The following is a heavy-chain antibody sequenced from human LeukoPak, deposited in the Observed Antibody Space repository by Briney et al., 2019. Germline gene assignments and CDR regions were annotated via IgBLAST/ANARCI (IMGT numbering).Heavy chain of an antibody. CDR3: ARMGSGHDWSLFDY. CDR2: IKQDGSEQ. V-gene: IGHV3-7*03. Sequence: GGSLRLSCAASGFTFSNHWMSWIRQAPGKGPECVANIKQDGSEQYYVDSVKGRFTISRDNAKNSLYLQMNSLRDEDTAVYYCARMGSGHDWSLFDYWGQGTLVTVSS. J-gene: IGHJ4*02. CDR1: GFTFSNHW. D-gene: IGHD5-12*01.